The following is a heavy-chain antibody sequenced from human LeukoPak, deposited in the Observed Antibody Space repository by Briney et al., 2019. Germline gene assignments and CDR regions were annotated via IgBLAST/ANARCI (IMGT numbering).Heavy chain of an antibody. D-gene: IGHD6-19*01. J-gene: IGHJ4*02. CDR3: ARDEGWYYFDY. CDR1: GYTFTNYG. CDR2: ISAYNGNT. Sequence: EASVRVSFKASGYTFTNYGISWVRQAPGQGLEWMGWISAYNGNTNYAQKLQGRVTMTTDTSTSTAYMELRSLRSDDTAVYYCARDEGWYYFDYWGQGTLVTVSS. V-gene: IGHV1-18*04.